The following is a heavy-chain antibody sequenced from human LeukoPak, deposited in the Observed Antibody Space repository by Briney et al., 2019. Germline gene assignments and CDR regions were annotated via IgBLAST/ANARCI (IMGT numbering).Heavy chain of an antibody. Sequence: PSETLSLTCTVSGGTISRYYWSWIRQPPGKGLEWIGYIYYSGSTNYNPSLKSRVTISVDTSKNQFSLKLSSVTAADTAVYYCARSSGYYYHLDYWGQGTLVTVSS. D-gene: IGHD3-22*01. CDR3: ARSSGYYYHLDY. V-gene: IGHV4-59*01. CDR2: IYYSGST. J-gene: IGHJ4*02. CDR1: GGTISRYY.